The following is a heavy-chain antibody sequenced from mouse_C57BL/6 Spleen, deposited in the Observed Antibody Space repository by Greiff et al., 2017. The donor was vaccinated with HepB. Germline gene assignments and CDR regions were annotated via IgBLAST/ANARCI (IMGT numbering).Heavy chain of an antibody. V-gene: IGHV3-6*01. Sequence: EVQRVESGPGLVKPSQSLSLTCSVTGYSITSGYYWNWIRQFPGNKLEWMGYISYDGSNNYNPSLKNRISITRDTSKNQFFLKLNSVTTEDTATYYCARYDYDDWYFDVWGTGTTVTVSS. CDR2: ISYDGSN. CDR1: GYSITSGYY. D-gene: IGHD2-4*01. CDR3: ARYDYDDWYFDV. J-gene: IGHJ1*03.